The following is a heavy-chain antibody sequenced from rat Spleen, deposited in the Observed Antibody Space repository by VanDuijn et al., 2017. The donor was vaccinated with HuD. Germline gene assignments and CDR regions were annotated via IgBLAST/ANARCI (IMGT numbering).Heavy chain of an antibody. J-gene: IGHJ3*01. CDR2: ISTGGDDT. CDR3: ARLGNSGSGNWFGY. V-gene: IGHV5S23*01. Sequence: EVRLVESGGGLVQPGRSLKLSCAASGFTFSDFDMAWVRQAPTKGLEWVASISTGGDDTYYRDSVKGRFTISRDDEESTLYLQMDSLRSEDTATYYCARLGNSGSGNWFGYWGQGTLVTVSS. D-gene: IGHD4-3*01. CDR1: GFTFSDFD.